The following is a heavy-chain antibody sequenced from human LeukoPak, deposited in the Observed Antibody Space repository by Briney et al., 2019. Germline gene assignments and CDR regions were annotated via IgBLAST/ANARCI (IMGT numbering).Heavy chain of an antibody. J-gene: IGHJ4*02. V-gene: IGHV3-53*01. CDR3: AREALPYYYGSGSSSFDY. CDR1: GFTVSSNY. CDR2: IYSGGST. Sequence: PGGSLRLSCAASGFTVSSNYMSRVRQAPGKGLEWVSVIYSGGSTYYADSVKGRLTISRDNSKNTLYLQMNSLRAEDTAVYYCAREALPYYYGSGSSSFDYWGQGTLVTVSS. D-gene: IGHD3-10*01.